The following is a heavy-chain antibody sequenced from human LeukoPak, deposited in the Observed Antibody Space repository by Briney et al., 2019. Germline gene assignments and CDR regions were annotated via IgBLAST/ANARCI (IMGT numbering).Heavy chain of an antibody. CDR3: AGPPKKSAGNKFEA. Sequence: SGTLSLTCTVSGGSISSRKWWGWVRQPPGKGLEWIGEIYHSGYTNYNPSFKSRVTISEDQSRNQFSLKLTSVTAADTAIYYGAGPPKKSAGNKFEAWGKGKMVSV. CDR2: IYHSGYT. V-gene: IGHV4-4*02. D-gene: IGHD1-14*01. CDR1: GGSISSRKW. J-gene: IGHJ3*01.